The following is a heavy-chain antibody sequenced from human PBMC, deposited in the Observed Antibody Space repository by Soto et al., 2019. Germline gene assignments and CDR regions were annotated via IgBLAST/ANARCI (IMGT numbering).Heavy chain of an antibody. Sequence: SETLSLTCTVSGGSISSDYWSWIRPSPGKGLAWIGYIYSRGNTHHNPALETRVTISVDTSKTPFSLTMSSVTAADTAMYYCARGRPRDGYNSGHSDFDSWGQGTMVTVSS. V-gene: IGHV4-59*01. J-gene: IGHJ3*02. D-gene: IGHD5-12*01. CDR2: IYSRGNT. CDR1: GGSISSDY. CDR3: ARGRPRDGYNSGHSDFDS.